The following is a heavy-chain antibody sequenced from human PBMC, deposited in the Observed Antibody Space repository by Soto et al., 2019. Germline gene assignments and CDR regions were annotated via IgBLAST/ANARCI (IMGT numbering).Heavy chain of an antibody. D-gene: IGHD5-18*01. CDR2: IKQSGSET. CDR1: GFTFSSFW. CDR3: ARGYSIDH. Sequence: GGSLRLSCAASGFTFSSFWVTWVRQAPGKGLEWVANIKQSGSETYYVDSVKGRFTISRDDAKNSVYLQMNTLRAEDTAVYYCARGYSIDHWGQGTLVTVSS. V-gene: IGHV3-7*03. J-gene: IGHJ5*02.